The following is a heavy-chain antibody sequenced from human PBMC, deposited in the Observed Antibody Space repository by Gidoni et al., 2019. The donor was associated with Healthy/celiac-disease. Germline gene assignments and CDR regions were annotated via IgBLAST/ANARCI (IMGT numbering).Heavy chain of an antibody. CDR1: GGTFSSYA. CDR3: ARPNQGKNYFDY. CDR2: IIPIFGTA. Sequence: QVQLVQSGAEVKKPGSSVKVSCKASGGTFSSYAISWVRQAPGQGLEWMGGIIPIFGTANYAQKFQGRVTITADESTSTAYMELSSLRAEDTAVYYWARPNQGKNYFDYWGQGTLVTVSS. J-gene: IGHJ4*02. V-gene: IGHV1-69*01.